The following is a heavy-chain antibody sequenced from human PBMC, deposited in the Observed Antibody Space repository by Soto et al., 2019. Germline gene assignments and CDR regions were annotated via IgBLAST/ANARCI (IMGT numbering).Heavy chain of an antibody. CDR1: GFAFSIYW. V-gene: IGHV3-7*01. D-gene: IGHD3-9*01. CDR2: IKKDGSEE. J-gene: IGHJ4*02. CDR3: ATSSDTGYIFDF. Sequence: GGSLRLSCAASGFAFSIYWMSWVRQAPGKGLEWVANIKKDGSEEYYVDSVKGRFTISRDSAKNSLYLQMNSLRAEDTAVYYCATSSDTGYIFDFWGQGTLVTVSS.